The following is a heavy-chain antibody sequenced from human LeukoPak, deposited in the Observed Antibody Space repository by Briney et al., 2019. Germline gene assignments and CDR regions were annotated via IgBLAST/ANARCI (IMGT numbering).Heavy chain of an antibody. J-gene: IGHJ4*02. V-gene: IGHV1-2*02. CDR3: ASAPITYYYDSSGSEFDY. CDR2: INPNSGGT. D-gene: IGHD3-22*01. Sequence: ASVKVSCKASGYTFTSYYMHWVRQAPGQGLEWMGWINPNSGGTNYAQKFQGRVTMTRDTSISTAYMELSRLRSDDTAVYYCASAPITYYYDSSGSEFDYWGQGTLVTVSS. CDR1: GYTFTSYY.